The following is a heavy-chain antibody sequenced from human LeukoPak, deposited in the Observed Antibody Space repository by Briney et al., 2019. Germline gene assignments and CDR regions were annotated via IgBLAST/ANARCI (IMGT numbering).Heavy chain of an antibody. CDR2: MNPNSGNT. Sequence: ASVQVSCKASGYTFTSYGISWVRQAPGQGLEWMGWMNPNSGNTGYAQKFQGRVTMTRNTSISTAYMELSSLRSEDTAVYYCASTAAAGTLGAFDIWGQGTMVTVSS. J-gene: IGHJ3*02. D-gene: IGHD6-13*01. V-gene: IGHV1-8*02. CDR1: GYTFTSYG. CDR3: ASTAAAGTLGAFDI.